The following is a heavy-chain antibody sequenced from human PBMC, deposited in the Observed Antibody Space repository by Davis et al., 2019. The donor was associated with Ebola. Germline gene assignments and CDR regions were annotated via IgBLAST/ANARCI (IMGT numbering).Heavy chain of an antibody. V-gene: IGHV3-7*03. CDR3: AREQVAWVSNYYYGMDV. J-gene: IGHJ6*02. CDR1: GFTISSYW. D-gene: IGHD2-2*01. CDR2: INQDGSEK. Sequence: GGSLRLSCAASGFTISSYWMTWVRQAPGKGLEWVANINQDGSEKYYVDSVKGRFTISRDIADNSLYLQMNSLRAEDTAVYYCAREQVAWVSNYYYGMDVWGQGTTVTVSS.